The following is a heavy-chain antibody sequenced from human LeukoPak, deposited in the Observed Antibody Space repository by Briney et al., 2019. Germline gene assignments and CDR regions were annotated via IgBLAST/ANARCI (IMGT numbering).Heavy chain of an antibody. Sequence: GESLKISCKVSGYSFTTYWIAWVRQMPGKGLEWMGIIYPGDSDTRYSPSFQGQVTISADKSISTAYLQWSSLKASDTAMYYCARRTTAMYYFDYWGQGTLVTVS. J-gene: IGHJ4*02. CDR1: GYSFTTYW. CDR2: IYPGDSDT. CDR3: ARRTTAMYYFDY. D-gene: IGHD1-1*01. V-gene: IGHV5-51*01.